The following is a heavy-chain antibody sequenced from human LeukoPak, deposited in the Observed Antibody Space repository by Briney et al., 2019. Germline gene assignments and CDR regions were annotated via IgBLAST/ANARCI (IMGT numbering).Heavy chain of an antibody. Sequence: ASVKVSCKASGYTFTSYDINRVRQATGQGLEWMGWMNPNSGNTGYAQKFQGRVTMTRNTSISTAYMELSSLRSEDTAVYYCARGNPRNVNSYGSWGQGTLVTVSS. CDR2: MNPNSGNT. D-gene: IGHD5-18*01. CDR3: ARGNPRNVNSYGS. V-gene: IGHV1-8*01. CDR1: GYTFTSYD. J-gene: IGHJ5*02.